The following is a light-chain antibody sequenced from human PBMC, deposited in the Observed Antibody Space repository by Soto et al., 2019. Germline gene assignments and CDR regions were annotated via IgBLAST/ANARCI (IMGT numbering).Light chain of an antibody. V-gene: IGLV2-14*03. CDR2: DVT. CDR1: SSDIGGYNY. CDR3: SSYTSTSTPYV. J-gene: IGLJ1*01. Sequence: QSALTQPASVSGSPGQSIAISCTGTSSDIGGYNYVSWYQQHPGKAPKLLIYDVTHRPSGVSNRFSASKSADTASLTISGLQPEDEADYYCSSYTSTSTPYVFGTGTKVTVL.